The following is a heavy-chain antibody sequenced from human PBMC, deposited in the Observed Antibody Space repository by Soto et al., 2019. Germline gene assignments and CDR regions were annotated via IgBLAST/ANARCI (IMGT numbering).Heavy chain of an antibody. D-gene: IGHD2-15*01. J-gene: IGHJ3*02. CDR3: ASRVVAATLGSVDI. CDR1: GYTFTSYA. Sequence: GAAVKCSCNASGYTFTSYAMHWVRQAPGQRLDCMGWINAGNGNKKYSQKFQGRVTITRDTSASTAYMELRSLRSEDTAVYYCASRVVAATLGSVDIWGQGTMVTVSS. V-gene: IGHV1-3*01. CDR2: INAGNGNK.